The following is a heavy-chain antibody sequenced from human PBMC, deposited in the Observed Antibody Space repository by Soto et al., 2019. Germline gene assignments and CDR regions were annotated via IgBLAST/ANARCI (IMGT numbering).Heavy chain of an antibody. CDR2: IIPILGTA. CDR3: ARDVPYDSSGYSYPTFDY. D-gene: IGHD3-22*01. CDR1: GGTFSSYA. J-gene: IGHJ4*02. V-gene: IGHV1-69*13. Sequence: GASVKVSCKASGGTFSSYAISWVRQAPGQGLEWMGGIIPILGTANYAQKFQGRVTITADESTSTAYIELSSLRSEDTAVYYCARDVPYDSSGYSYPTFDYWGQGTLVTV.